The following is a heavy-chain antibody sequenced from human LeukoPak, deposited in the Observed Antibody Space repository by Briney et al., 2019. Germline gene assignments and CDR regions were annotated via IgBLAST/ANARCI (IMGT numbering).Heavy chain of an antibody. CDR3: AREVLWFGGGYYYYYMDV. CDR2: ISSSSGTI. Sequence: RGSLRLSCAASGFTCSSYSMNWVRQPPGEGLEWVSYISSSSGTIYYADSVKGRFTISRDNAKNSLYLQMNSLRAEDTAVYYCAREVLWFGGGYYYYYMDVWGKGTTVTVSS. V-gene: IGHV3-48*04. D-gene: IGHD3-10*01. J-gene: IGHJ6*03. CDR1: GFTCSSYS.